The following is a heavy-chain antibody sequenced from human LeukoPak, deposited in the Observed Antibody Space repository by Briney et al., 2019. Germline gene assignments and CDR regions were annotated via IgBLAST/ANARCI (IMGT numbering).Heavy chain of an antibody. CDR3: ARNGHYSLDN. Sequence: SGTLSLTCAVSGSSIGSSEWWSWVRQPPGKGLEWIGEIYRSVSPTYNPSLESRVTISADKSNNQLSLKLTSVTAADTAVYYCARNGHYSLDNWGQGTLVTVPS. CDR2: IYRSVSP. CDR1: GSSIGSSEW. V-gene: IGHV4-4*02. D-gene: IGHD3-22*01. J-gene: IGHJ4*02.